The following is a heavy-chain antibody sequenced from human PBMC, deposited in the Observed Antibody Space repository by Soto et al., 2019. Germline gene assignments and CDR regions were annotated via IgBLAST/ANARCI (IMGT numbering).Heavy chain of an antibody. J-gene: IGHJ4*02. Sequence: GGSLRLSCAASGFTFSSYEMNWVRQAPGKGLEWVSYISSSGSTIYYADSVKGRFTISRGNAKNSLYLQMNSLRAEDTAVYYCAREYCSGGSCYSQYYFDYWGQGTLVTVS. V-gene: IGHV3-48*03. D-gene: IGHD2-15*01. CDR3: AREYCSGGSCYSQYYFDY. CDR2: ISSSGSTI. CDR1: GFTFSSYE.